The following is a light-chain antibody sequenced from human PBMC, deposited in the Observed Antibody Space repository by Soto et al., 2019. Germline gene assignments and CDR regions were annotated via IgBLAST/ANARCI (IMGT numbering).Light chain of an antibody. V-gene: IGLV2-8*01. CDR3: SSYAGTNIDVV. J-gene: IGLJ2*01. CDR1: SSDVGGYVY. Sequence: QSALTQPPSASGSPGQSVTISCTGTSSDVGGYVYVSWYQQYPGKAPKLIIYEVNKRTSGVPDRFSGSKSGNTASLTVSGLRAEDEADYYCSSYAGTNIDVVFGGGTKVTVL. CDR2: EVN.